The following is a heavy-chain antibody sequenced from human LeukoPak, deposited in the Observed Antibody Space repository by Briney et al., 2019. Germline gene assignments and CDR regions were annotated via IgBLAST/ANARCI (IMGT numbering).Heavy chain of an antibody. V-gene: IGHV1-18*04. CDR2: ISAYNGNT. D-gene: IGHD4-23*01. Sequence: ASVKVSCKASGYTFTSYYMHWVRQAPGQGLEWMGWISAYNGNTNYAQKLQGRVTMTTDTSTSTAYMELRSLRSDDTAVYYCARSDYGGPGDYWGQGTLVTVSS. J-gene: IGHJ4*02. CDR3: ARSDYGGPGDY. CDR1: GYTFTSYY.